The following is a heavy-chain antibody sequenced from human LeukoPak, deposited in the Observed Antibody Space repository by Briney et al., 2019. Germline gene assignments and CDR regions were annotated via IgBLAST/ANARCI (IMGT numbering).Heavy chain of an antibody. V-gene: IGHV1-8*03. J-gene: IGHJ3*02. CDR3: ARLASCSHMWCAFDI. Sequence: ASVKVSCKASGYTFTNYDINWVRQATGQGLEWMGWMNPNSGNTGYAQKFQGRVTITRNTSISTAYMELSSLRSDDTAVYYCARLASCSHMWCAFDIWGQGTMVTVSS. CDR1: GYTFTNYD. D-gene: IGHD2-2*01. CDR2: MNPNSGNT.